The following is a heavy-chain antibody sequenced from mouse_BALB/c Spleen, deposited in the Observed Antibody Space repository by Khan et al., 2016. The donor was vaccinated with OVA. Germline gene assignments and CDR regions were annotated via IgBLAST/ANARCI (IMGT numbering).Heavy chain of an antibody. CDR1: GFTFGDYY. CDR2: ISDGGGYT. Sequence: EVELVESGGDLVKPGGSLKLSCAASGFTFGDYYMYWVRQTPEKRLEWVATISDGGGYTYYLDSVKGRFTISRDAAKNNLYLQMNSLKSEDSAMYYCARGFYGDPFDFWGQGTLVTVAA. CDR3: ARGFYGDPFDF. V-gene: IGHV5-4*02. J-gene: IGHJ3*01. D-gene: IGHD2-13*01.